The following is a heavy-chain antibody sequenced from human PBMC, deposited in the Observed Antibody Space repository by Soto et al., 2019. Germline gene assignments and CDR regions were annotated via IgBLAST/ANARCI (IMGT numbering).Heavy chain of an antibody. V-gene: IGHV1-2*02. J-gene: IGHJ3*02. CDR3: AGGGGVGVAGSAAFDM. CDR1: GYPVTAYY. CDR2: INPATGAA. D-gene: IGHD3-3*01. Sequence: QLHLVQSGAVVKKPGASVTVSCSASGYPVTAYYMHWVRQAPGRGLEWMGGINPATGAAKYTQTFQGRVTMTRDPSTGTGFKETGGPTSEDTAVFYWAGGGGVGVAGSAAFDMWGQGTLVTVSS.